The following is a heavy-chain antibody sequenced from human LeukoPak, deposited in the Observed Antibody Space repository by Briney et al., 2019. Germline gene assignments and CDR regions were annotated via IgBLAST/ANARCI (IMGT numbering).Heavy chain of an antibody. D-gene: IGHD3-22*01. CDR1: GYTFTAFY. CDR3: ARVNYYDSSGYPYYFDY. V-gene: IGHV1-46*01. Sequence: ASVKVSCKASGYTFTAFYYHWVRQAPGQGLEWMGIINPSGGSTSYAQKFQGRVTMTRDTSTSTVYMELSSLRSEDTAVYYCARVNYYDSSGYPYYFDYWGQGTLVTVSS. J-gene: IGHJ4*02. CDR2: INPSGGST.